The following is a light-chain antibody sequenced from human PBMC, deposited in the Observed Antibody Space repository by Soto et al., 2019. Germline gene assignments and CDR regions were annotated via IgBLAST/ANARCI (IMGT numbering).Light chain of an antibody. Sequence: DVVVTQSPLSLPVTLGQAASISCRSSQSLVHRDGNTYLSWFHQRPGQSPRRLIYRVSNRDSGVPDRISGSGSGTDFTLRITGVEAEDAGLYYCMQGTHWPPITFGQGTRLEIK. CDR2: RVS. V-gene: IGKV2-30*02. CDR3: MQGTHWPPIT. J-gene: IGKJ5*01. CDR1: QSLVHRDGNTY.